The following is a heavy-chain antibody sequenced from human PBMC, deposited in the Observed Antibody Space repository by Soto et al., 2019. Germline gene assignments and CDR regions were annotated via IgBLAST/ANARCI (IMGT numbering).Heavy chain of an antibody. V-gene: IGHV1-18*01. CDR2: ISAYNGNT. CDR3: ARDVAAAGKENWFDP. CDR1: GYTFTSYG. J-gene: IGHJ5*02. Sequence: QVQLVQSGAEVKKPGASVKVSCKASGYTFTSYGISWVRQAPGQGLEWMGWISAYNGNTNYPQKLQGRVTMTTDTSKSTAYMELRSLISDDTAVYYCARDVAAAGKENWFDPWGQGTLVTVSS. D-gene: IGHD6-13*01.